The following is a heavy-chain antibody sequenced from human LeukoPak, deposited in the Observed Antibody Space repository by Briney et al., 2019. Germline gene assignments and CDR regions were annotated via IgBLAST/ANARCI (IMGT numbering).Heavy chain of an antibody. CDR1: GFTFSSYA. V-gene: IGHV3-23*01. J-gene: IGHJ4*02. CDR3: AKDSFWSGYFRDFDY. D-gene: IGHD3-3*01. Sequence: GGSLGLSWAASGFTFSSYAMSWVRQAPGKGLEWVSAISGSGGSTYYADSVKGRFTISRDNSKNTLYLQMNSLRAEDTAVYYCAKDSFWSGYFRDFDYWGQGTLVTVSS. CDR2: ISGSGGST.